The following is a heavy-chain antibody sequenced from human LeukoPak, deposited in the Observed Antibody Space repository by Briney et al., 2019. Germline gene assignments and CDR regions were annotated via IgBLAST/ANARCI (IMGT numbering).Heavy chain of an antibody. CDR2: ISSSSSYT. J-gene: IGHJ4*02. D-gene: IGHD6-19*01. CDR3: ARSGQWLVKRYFDY. V-gene: IGHV3-11*03. Sequence: PGESLRLSCAASGFTFSDYYMSWIRQAPGKGLEWVSYISSSSSYTNYADSVKGRFTISRDNAKNSLYLQMNSLRAEDTAVYYCARSGQWLVKRYFDYWGQGTLVTVSS. CDR1: GFTFSDYY.